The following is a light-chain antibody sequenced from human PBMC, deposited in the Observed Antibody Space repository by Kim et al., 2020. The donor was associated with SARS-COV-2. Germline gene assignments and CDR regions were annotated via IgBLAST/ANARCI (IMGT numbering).Light chain of an antibody. CDR2: GKN. CDR1: SLRSYY. V-gene: IGLV3-19*01. J-gene: IGLJ2*01. Sequence: ALGQIVRITCQGDSLRSYYASWYQQNTGQAPVIVIFGKNNRPSGIPDRFSGSSSGNTASLTITGDQAEDEADYYCNSRDSSGNHLVFGGGTQLTVL. CDR3: NSRDSSGNHLV.